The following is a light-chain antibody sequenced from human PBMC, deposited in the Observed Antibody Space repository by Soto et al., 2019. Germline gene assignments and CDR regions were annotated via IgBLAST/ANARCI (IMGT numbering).Light chain of an antibody. CDR3: QSYDSSLSAVV. CDR2: EDT. CDR1: SSNIGARYE. J-gene: IGLJ2*01. V-gene: IGLV1-40*01. Sequence: QSVLTQPPSVSGAPGQTVTISCTGSSSNIGARYEVHWYQQLPGTAPKLLIYEDTKRPSGVPDRFSGSKSGASASLAITRLLSEDEAEYYCQSYDSSLSAVVFGGGTKLTVL.